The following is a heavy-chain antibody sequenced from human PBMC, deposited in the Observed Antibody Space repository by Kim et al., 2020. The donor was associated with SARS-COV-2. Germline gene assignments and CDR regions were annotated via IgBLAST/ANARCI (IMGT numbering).Heavy chain of an antibody. D-gene: IGHD6-19*01. Sequence: YSQSLKSRVTISLDTSKTQFSLKLSSAPAADTAVHCCARAPPNSGSRFDPWGQGTLVTVSS. CDR3: ARAPPNSGSRFDP. V-gene: IGHV4-34*01. J-gene: IGHJ5*02.